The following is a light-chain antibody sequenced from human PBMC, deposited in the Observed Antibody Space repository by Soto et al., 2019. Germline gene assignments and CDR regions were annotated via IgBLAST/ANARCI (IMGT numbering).Light chain of an antibody. CDR2: QDN. CDR1: KLGDKY. J-gene: IGLJ2*01. CDR3: QASDTSTAA. V-gene: IGLV3-1*01. Sequence: SYELTQPPSVSVSPGQTASITCSGDKLGDKYASWYQQKPGQSPVLVIYQDNKRPSGIPERFSGSNSGNTATLTISGTQAMDEADFYCQASDTSTAAFGGGTKVTVL.